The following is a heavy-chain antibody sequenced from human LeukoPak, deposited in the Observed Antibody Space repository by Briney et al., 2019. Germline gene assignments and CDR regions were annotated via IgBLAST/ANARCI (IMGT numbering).Heavy chain of an antibody. J-gene: IGHJ4*02. V-gene: IGHV5-51*01. Sequence: GESLKISCKGSGYSFTSYWIGWVRQMPGKGLEWMGIIYPGDSDTRYSPSFQGQVTISADKSISTAYLQWSSLKASDTAMYYCARLWGVDSSGYYQYYFDYWGQGTLVTVSS. CDR2: IYPGDSDT. CDR1: GYSFTSYW. CDR3: ARLWGVDSSGYYQYYFDY. D-gene: IGHD3-22*01.